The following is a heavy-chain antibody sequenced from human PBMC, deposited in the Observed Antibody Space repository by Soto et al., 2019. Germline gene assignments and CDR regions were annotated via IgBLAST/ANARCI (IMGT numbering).Heavy chain of an antibody. CDR3: AREPASVRFLQWPTDAFVI. V-gene: IGHV1-18*01. CDR2: ISAYNGNT. D-gene: IGHD3-3*01. Sequence: ASVKVSCKASGYTFTSYGISWVRQAPGQGLEWMGWISAYNGNTNYAQKLQGRVTMTTDTSTSTAYMELRSLRSDDTAVYYCAREPASVRFLQWPTDAFVISGQATMVTVSS. J-gene: IGHJ3*02. CDR1: GYTFTSYG.